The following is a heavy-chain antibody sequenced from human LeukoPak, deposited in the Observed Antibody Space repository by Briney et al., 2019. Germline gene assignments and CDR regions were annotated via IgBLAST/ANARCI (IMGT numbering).Heavy chain of an antibody. J-gene: IGHJ5*02. Sequence: PGGSLRLSCAASGFTFSSFAMTWVRQAPGKGLEWVSTINNSGDSTYYGDSVKGRFTISRDNSKNTLYLQMNSLRAEDTAVYYCAKDHSSYDILTGSPLTWGQGTLVTVSS. D-gene: IGHD3-9*01. V-gene: IGHV3-23*01. CDR2: INNSGDST. CDR1: GFTFSSFA. CDR3: AKDHSSYDILTGSPLT.